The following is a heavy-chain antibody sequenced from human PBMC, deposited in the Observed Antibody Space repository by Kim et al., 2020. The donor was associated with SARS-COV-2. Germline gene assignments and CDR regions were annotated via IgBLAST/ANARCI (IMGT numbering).Heavy chain of an antibody. Sequence: GGSLRLSCTASGFAFSSYWMTWIRQVPGKGLEWVANIKQDGSETYYVDSVKGRFTISRNNAQNSLYLPMNSLRGDDTAVYYCGRGARHDYWGQGTLVTVSS. J-gene: IGHJ4*02. CDR1: GFAFSSYW. V-gene: IGHV3-7*01. CDR3: GRGARHDY. CDR2: IKQDGSET. D-gene: IGHD1-26*01.